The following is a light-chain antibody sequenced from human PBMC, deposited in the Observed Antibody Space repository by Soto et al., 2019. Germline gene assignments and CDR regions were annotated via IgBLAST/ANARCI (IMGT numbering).Light chain of an antibody. J-gene: IGKJ1*01. CDR1: QSVGIN. CDR2: GAS. V-gene: IGKV3-15*01. Sequence: EIVMTQSPATLSVSPGERTTLSCRASQSVGINLAWYQQKPGQTPRLLLYGASTRATGIPARFSGSGSGTEFTLTISSLQSEDFATYYCQHYNSYSEAFGQGTKVELK. CDR3: QHYNSYSEA.